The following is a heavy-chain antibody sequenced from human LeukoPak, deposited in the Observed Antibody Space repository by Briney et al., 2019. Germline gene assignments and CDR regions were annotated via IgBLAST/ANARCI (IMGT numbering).Heavy chain of an antibody. V-gene: IGHV3-53*01. Sequence: GGALRLSCTVSGFTVSSNSLSWVRQAPGKGLEWVSFIYSDNTHYSDSVKGRFTISRDNSKNTLYLHMNSLRAEDTAVYYCAKDQGLYNDWGQGTLVTVSS. CDR3: AKDQGLYND. CDR1: GFTVSSNS. CDR2: IYSDNT. D-gene: IGHD1-14*01. J-gene: IGHJ4*02.